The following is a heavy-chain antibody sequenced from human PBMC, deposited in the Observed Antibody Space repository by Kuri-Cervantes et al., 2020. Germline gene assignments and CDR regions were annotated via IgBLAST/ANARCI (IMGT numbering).Heavy chain of an antibody. CDR2: INHSGST. CDR1: GGSFSGYY. V-gene: IGHV4-34*01. Sequence: GSLRPSCAVYGGSFSGYYWSWIRQPPGKGLEWIGEINHSGSTNNNPSLKSRVTISVDTSKNQFSLKMNSVTAAVTAIYSCAKHRLPDTAMVMIPSNWFDPWGQGTLVTVSS. J-gene: IGHJ5*02. D-gene: IGHD5-18*01. CDR3: AKHRLPDTAMVMIPSNWFDP.